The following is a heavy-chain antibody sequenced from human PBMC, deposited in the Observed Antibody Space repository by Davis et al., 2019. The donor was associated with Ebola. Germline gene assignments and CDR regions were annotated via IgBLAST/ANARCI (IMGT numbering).Heavy chain of an antibody. CDR2: IFQNGVT. J-gene: IGHJ3*01. D-gene: IGHD2-8*02. CDR1: SGSISNNW. Sequence: SETLSLTCNVSSGSISNNWWTWVRQLPGKGLEWVGEIFQNGVTNYNPALGSRVTISLDKSNRHLSLKVNSVTAADTAVYYCATYYVTGGWGAFEVWGQGTMVTVSS. V-gene: IGHV4-4*02. CDR3: ATYYVTGGWGAFEV.